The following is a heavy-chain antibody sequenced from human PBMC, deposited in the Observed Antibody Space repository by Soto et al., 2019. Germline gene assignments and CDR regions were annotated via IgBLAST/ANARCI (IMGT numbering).Heavy chain of an antibody. CDR1: GFTLRTYT. V-gene: IGHV3-21*06. Sequence: VGSLRLSCAASGFTLRTYTMNWVRQAPGKGLEWVSSISISSSDRYYTDSVRGRFTISRDNAKNALYLQMNSLRADDTAVYFCVRGMNPLFGGQGTLVTVSS. CDR2: ISISSSDR. J-gene: IGHJ4*01. CDR3: VRGMNPLF.